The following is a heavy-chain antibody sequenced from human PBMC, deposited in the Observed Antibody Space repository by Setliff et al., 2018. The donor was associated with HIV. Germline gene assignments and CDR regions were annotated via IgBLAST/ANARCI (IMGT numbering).Heavy chain of an antibody. D-gene: IGHD2-21*01. V-gene: IGHV1-18*01. CDR2: INTYNGNT. Sequence: ASVKVSCKASGYNFVGYGINWLRQAPGQGLEWMGWINTYNGNTKYGQKFQGTVTMTRDTSTSTVYLELRRLRSDDTAVYFCARGGPARVALLYWFDPWGQGTPVTVSS. J-gene: IGHJ5*02. CDR1: GYNFVGYG. CDR3: ARGGPARVALLYWFDP.